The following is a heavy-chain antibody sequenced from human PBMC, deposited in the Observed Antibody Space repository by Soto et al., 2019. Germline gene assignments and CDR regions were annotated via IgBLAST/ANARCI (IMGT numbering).Heavy chain of an antibody. Sequence: SVKVSCKASGGTLSSYAISWVRQAPGQGLEWMGGIIPIFGTANYAQKFQGRVTITADESTSTAYMELSSLRSEDTAVYYCAREPGRYVVSYSSSWTWGQGTLVTVSS. CDR1: GGTLSSYA. CDR2: IIPIFGTA. V-gene: IGHV1-69*13. CDR3: AREPGRYVVSYSSSWT. J-gene: IGHJ4*02. D-gene: IGHD6-13*01.